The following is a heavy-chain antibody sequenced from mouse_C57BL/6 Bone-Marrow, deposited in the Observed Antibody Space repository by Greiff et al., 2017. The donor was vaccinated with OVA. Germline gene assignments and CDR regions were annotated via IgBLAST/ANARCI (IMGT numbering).Heavy chain of an antibody. Sequence: QVQLQQPGAELVRPGSSVKLSCKASGYTFTSYWMDWVKQRPGQGLEWIGNIYPSDSETHYNQKFKDKATLTVDKSSSTAYMQLSSLTSEDSAVYDSARSRFAYGGQGTLVTVSA. CDR2: IYPSDSET. J-gene: IGHJ3*01. V-gene: IGHV1-61*01. CDR1: GYTFTSYW. CDR3: ARSRFAY.